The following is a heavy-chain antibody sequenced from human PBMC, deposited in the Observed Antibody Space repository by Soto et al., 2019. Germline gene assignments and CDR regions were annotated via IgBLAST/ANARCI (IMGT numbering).Heavy chain of an antibody. CDR2: IYPGDSDT. CDR3: ARQIRHFFFYSNNYSYY. J-gene: IGHJ6*03. Sequence: ESMPISGKGSKNSVSTYWLAWVRQMPGKDLEWMGIIYPGDSDTRYSPSFQGQVTISADKSISTAHLQWSSLKASDTAIYYCARQIRHFFFYSNNYSYY. D-gene: IGHD1-26*01. CDR1: KNSVSTYW. V-gene: IGHV5-51*01.